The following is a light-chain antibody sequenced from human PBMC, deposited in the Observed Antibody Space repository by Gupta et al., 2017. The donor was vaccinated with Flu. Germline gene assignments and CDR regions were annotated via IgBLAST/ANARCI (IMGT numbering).Light chain of an antibody. CDR2: KAS. J-gene: IGKJ1*01. Sequence: DIQMTQSPSTLSAFVGDRVTMTCRASQSISSWLAWYQQKPGNAPKFLIYKASILESGVPSRFSGNGSGTEFTLTISSLQPDDFATYYCQQYKSYWTFGQGTKVDIK. V-gene: IGKV1-5*03. CDR1: QSISSW. CDR3: QQYKSYWT.